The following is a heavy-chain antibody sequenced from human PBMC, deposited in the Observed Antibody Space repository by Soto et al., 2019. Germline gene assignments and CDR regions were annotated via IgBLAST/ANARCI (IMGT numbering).Heavy chain of an antibody. CDR3: ARAPPIIAAALIYYYGMDV. CDR2: INHSGSA. Sequence: SETLSLTCAVYGGSFSGYYWSWIRQPPGKGLEWIGEINHSGSANYNPSLKSRVTISVDTSKNQFSLKLSSVTAADTAVYYCARAPPIIAAALIYYYGMDVWGQGTTVTVSS. CDR1: GGSFSGYY. J-gene: IGHJ6*02. D-gene: IGHD6-13*01. V-gene: IGHV4-34*01.